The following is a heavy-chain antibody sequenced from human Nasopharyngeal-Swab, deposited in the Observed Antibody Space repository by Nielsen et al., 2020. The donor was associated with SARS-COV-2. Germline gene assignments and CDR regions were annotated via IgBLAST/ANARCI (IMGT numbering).Heavy chain of an antibody. D-gene: IGHD1-26*01. CDR2: FYYSGIT. V-gene: IGHV4-59*12. CDR1: GGSFNEYY. Sequence: SQTLSLTCGVSGGSFNEYYWSWIRQSPGKGLEWIGYFYYSGITNYNPSLKSRVTILIDTSKNQFSLKLNSVTAADTAVYYCAREVVGGLVDSWGQGTLVTVSS. J-gene: IGHJ4*02. CDR3: AREVVGGLVDS.